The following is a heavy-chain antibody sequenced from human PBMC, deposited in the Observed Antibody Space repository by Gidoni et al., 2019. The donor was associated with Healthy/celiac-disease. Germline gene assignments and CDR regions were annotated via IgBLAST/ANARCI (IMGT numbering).Heavy chain of an antibody. Sequence: QATLRESGPALVKPTQTLTLTCTFSGFSLSTSGMCVRWIRQPPGKALEWLALIDWDDDKYYSTSLKTRLTISKDTSKNQVVLTMTNMDPVDTATYYCARTHLPPYSSGGGEGFDYWGQGTLVTVSS. CDR3: ARTHLPPYSSGGGEGFDY. V-gene: IGHV2-70*01. CDR1: GFSLSTSGMC. J-gene: IGHJ4*02. D-gene: IGHD6-25*01. CDR2: IDWDDDK.